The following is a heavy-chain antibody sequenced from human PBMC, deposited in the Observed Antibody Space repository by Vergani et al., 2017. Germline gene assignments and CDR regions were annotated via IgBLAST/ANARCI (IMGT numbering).Heavy chain of an antibody. V-gene: IGHV3-30*19. CDR3: GRDAFKGKPDVVDI. J-gene: IGHJ3*02. CDR1: GSTFTNYD. Sequence: QVQLVESGGGVVQPGRSLRVSCAGSGSTFTNYDMHWVRQAPGKGLEWVAVISIDGSITHYGESVKGRVTITRDNSKNTLYLQMTSLRGDDTAIYYCGRDAFKGKPDVVDIWGQGTMVTVSS. CDR2: ISIDGSIT.